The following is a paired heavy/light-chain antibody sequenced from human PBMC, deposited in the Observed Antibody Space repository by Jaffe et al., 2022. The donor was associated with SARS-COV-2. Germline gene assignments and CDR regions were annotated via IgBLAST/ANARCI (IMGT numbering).Heavy chain of an antibody. V-gene: IGHV2-5*02. CDR1: GFSVSTSGVG. CDR3: AHTGRNYPKIGGWGVRFDY. CDR2: IYWDDDK. Sequence: QITLKESGPTMVKPTQTLTLTCTFSGFSVSTSGVGVGWIRQPPGKALEWLAFIYWDDDKRYSPSLRARLTITKDTSKSQVVLTMTNMDPVDTATYYCAHTGRNYPKIGGWGVRFDYWGQGTLVTVSS. D-gene: IGHD3-10*01. J-gene: IGHJ4*02.
Light chain of an antibody. CDR1: QSVLYSSNNENY. J-gene: IGKJ4*01. Sequence: DIVMTQSPDSLAVSLGERATINCKSSQSVLYSSNNENYLGWYQQKPGQPPKLLIYWASTRESGVPDRFSGSGSGTDFTLTISSLQAEDVAVYYCQQYYSFPLTFGGGTKVEIK. CDR3: QQYYSFPLT. CDR2: WAS. V-gene: IGKV4-1*01.